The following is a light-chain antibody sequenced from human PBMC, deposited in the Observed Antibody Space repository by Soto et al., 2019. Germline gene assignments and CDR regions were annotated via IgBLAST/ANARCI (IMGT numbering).Light chain of an antibody. CDR1: SSDVGGYNY. Sequence: QSALTQPASVSGSPGQSITISCTETSSDVGGYNYVSWYQQHPGKAPKLMIYEVSNRPSGVSNRFSGSKSGNTASLTISGLQAEDEADYYCSSYTSSSLYVFGTGTKVTVL. CDR2: EVS. V-gene: IGLV2-14*01. J-gene: IGLJ1*01. CDR3: SSYTSSSLYV.